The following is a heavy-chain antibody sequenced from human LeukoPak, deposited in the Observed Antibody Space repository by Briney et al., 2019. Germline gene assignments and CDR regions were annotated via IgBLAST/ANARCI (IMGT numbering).Heavy chain of an antibody. Sequence: SETLSLTCAVYGGSFSGYYWSWIRQPPGEGLEWIGEINHSGSTNYNPSLKSRVTISVDTSKNQFSLKLSSVTAADTAVYYCARGLSGSYPTWGQGTMVTVSS. D-gene: IGHD1-26*01. J-gene: IGHJ3*01. CDR3: ARGLSGSYPT. CDR1: GGSFSGYY. CDR2: INHSGST. V-gene: IGHV4-34*01.